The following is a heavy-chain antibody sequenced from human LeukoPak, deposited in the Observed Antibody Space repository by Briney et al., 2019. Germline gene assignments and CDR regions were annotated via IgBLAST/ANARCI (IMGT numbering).Heavy chain of an antibody. D-gene: IGHD3-9*01. CDR2: IKQDGSEK. CDR3: ARDSGQAGYFDWLPNLFDY. J-gene: IGHJ4*02. CDR1: GFTFSSYW. V-gene: IGHV3-7*01. Sequence: PGGSLRLSCAASGFTFSSYWMSWVRQAPGKGLEWVANIKQDGSEKYYVDSVKGRFTISRDNAKNSLYLQMNSLRAEDTAVYYCARDSGQAGYFDWLPNLFDYWGQGTLVTVSS.